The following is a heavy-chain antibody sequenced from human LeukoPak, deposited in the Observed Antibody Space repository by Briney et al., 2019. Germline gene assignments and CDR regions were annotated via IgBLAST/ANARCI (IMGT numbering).Heavy chain of an antibody. CDR3: ARDLTAYSSGWYLGWFDP. V-gene: IGHV4-61*02. CDR1: GGSISSGSYY. J-gene: IGHJ5*02. D-gene: IGHD6-19*01. CDR2: IYTSGST. Sequence: SETLSLTCTVSGGSISSGSYYWSWTRQPAGKGLEWIGRIYTSGSTNYNPSLKSRVTISVDTSKNQFSLKLSSVTAADTAVYYCARDLTAYSSGWYLGWFDPWGQGTLVTVSS.